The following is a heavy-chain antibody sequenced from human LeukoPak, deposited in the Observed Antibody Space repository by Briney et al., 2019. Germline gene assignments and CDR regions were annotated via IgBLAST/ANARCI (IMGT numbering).Heavy chain of an antibody. J-gene: IGHJ4*02. CDR2: IIPILGIA. CDR1: GYTFTSYD. Sequence: ASLKVSCKASGYTFTSYDINWVRQATGQGLEWMGRIIPILGIANYAQKFQGRVTITADKSTSTAYMELSSLRSEDTAVYYCARDSGGGDWNDPEFDYWGQGTLVTVSS. V-gene: IGHV1-69*04. D-gene: IGHD1-1*01. CDR3: ARDSGGGDWNDPEFDY.